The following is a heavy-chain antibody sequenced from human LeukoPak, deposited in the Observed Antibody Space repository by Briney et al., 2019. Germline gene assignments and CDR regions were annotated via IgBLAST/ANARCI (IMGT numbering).Heavy chain of an antibody. Sequence: SQTLSLTCTVSGGSISSGDYYWSWIRQPPGKGLEWIGYIYYSGSTYYNPSLKSRVTISVDTSKNHVSLKLSSVTAADTAVYYCARAESGYDFWSGSNWFDPWGQGTLVTVSS. D-gene: IGHD3-3*01. CDR1: GGSISSGDYY. V-gene: IGHV4-30-4*01. CDR2: IYYSGST. J-gene: IGHJ5*02. CDR3: ARAESGYDFWSGSNWFDP.